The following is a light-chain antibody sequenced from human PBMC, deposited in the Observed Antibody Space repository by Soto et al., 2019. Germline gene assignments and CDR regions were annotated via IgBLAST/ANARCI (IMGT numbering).Light chain of an antibody. J-gene: IGKJ1*01. CDR2: KPS. CDR3: QHYHSYSEA. V-gene: IGKV1-5*03. CDR1: QNIRSW. Sequence: DIQVTQSPSTVAEAIVGTGTGARQASQNIRSWLAWYQQKPGKAPKLLIYKPSTLTSGVPPRFSGTGSGTDFTLTISSLQPDHFATYYCQHYHSYSEAFGQGTKVDI.